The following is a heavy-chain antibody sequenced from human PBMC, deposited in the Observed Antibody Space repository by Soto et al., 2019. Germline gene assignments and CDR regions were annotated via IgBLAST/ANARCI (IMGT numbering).Heavy chain of an antibody. V-gene: IGHV1-18*01. CDR3: ARAKSNYDDDSSSYYYMDV. D-gene: IGHD3-22*01. Sequence: ASVKVSCKASGYTFTSYGISWVRQAPGQGLEWMGWISAYNGNTNYAQKLQGRVTMTTDTSTSTAYMELRSLRSDDTAVYYRARAKSNYDDDSSSYYYMDVWGKGTTVTVS. CDR2: ISAYNGNT. J-gene: IGHJ6*03. CDR1: GYTFTSYG.